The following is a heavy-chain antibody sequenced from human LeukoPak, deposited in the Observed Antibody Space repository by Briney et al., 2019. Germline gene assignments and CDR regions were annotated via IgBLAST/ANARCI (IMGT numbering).Heavy chain of an antibody. CDR1: GGSISNHY. D-gene: IGHD2-2*01. Sequence: SETLSLTCTVSGGSISNHYWSWIRQPPGKGLEWIGYVHSSGSPDYNSSLKTRVTMSLDTSKNQFSLKLSSVTAADTATYYCARKPPVVGIDCWGQGTLVTVSS. CDR3: ARKPPVVGIDC. J-gene: IGHJ4*02. CDR2: VHSSGSP. V-gene: IGHV4-59*11.